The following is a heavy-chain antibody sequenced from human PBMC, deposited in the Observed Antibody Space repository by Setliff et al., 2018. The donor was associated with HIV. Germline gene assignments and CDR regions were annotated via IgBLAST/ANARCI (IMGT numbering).Heavy chain of an antibody. D-gene: IGHD4-17*01. Sequence: SETLSLTCSVSGDSITHYYWNWIRQPPGKGLEWIGNIFDSENNNYNPSLKSRVSMSVDTSKNQFSLRLTSVTAADTAVYYCARQVTSVTPEMLVVNDAFDVWGQGKMVTVSS. J-gene: IGHJ3*01. V-gene: IGHV4-59*01. CDR1: GDSITHYY. CDR3: ARQVTSVTPEMLVVNDAFDV. CDR2: IFDSENN.